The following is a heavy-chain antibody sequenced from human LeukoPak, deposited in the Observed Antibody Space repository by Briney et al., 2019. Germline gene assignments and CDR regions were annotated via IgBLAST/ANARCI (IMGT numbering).Heavy chain of an antibody. CDR3: AMGHGPFDY. D-gene: IGHD5-24*01. CDR2: INHSGST. J-gene: IGHJ4*02. V-gene: IGHV4-34*01. CDR1: GGSFSGYY. Sequence: SETLSLTCAVYGGSFSGYYWSWIRQPPGKGLEWIGEINHSGSTNYNPSLKSRVTISVDTSKNQFSLKLSSVTAADTAVYYCAMGHGPFDYWGQGTLVTVSS.